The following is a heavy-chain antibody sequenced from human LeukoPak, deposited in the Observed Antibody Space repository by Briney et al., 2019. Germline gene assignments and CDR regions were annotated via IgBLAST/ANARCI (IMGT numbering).Heavy chain of an antibody. CDR2: IYYSGST. V-gene: IGHV4-39*07. D-gene: IGHD6-13*01. CDR3: ARVTGYMTEDFFDY. J-gene: IGHJ4*02. Sequence: SETLSLTCTVSGGSISSGFYYWAWIRQPPGKGLEWIGSIYYSGSTDYNPSLKSRVTISVDTSRNQFSLRLSSVTAADTAVYYCARVTGYMTEDFFDYWGQGTLVTVSS. CDR1: GGSISSGFYY.